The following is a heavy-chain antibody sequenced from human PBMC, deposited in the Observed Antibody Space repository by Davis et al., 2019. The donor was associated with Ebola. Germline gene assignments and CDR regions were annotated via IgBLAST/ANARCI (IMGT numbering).Heavy chain of an antibody. D-gene: IGHD4-17*01. V-gene: IGHV3-48*02. Sequence: GESLKISCAASGFTFSSYSMNWVRQAPGKGLEWVSYISSSSTIHYADSVKGRFTISRDNAKNSLYLQMNRLRDEDTAVYYCARDGGDYGAAKADYWGQGTLVTVSS. J-gene: IGHJ4*02. CDR3: ARDGGDYGAAKADY. CDR1: GFTFSSYS. CDR2: ISSSSTI.